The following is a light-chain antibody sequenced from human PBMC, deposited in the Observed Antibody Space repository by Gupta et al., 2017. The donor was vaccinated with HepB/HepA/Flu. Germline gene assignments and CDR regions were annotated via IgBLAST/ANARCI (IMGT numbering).Light chain of an antibody. Sequence: EIVMTQSPATLSLSPGERATLSCMASQSVSSNLAWYQQKPGQAPRLLIYGASHRATDIPTRFSGSGSGTEFTLTISILHSEDFSVYYCQQDNNWPWTFGQGTKVEIK. CDR2: GAS. J-gene: IGKJ1*01. CDR3: QQDNNWPWT. CDR1: QSVSSN. V-gene: IGKV3-15*01.